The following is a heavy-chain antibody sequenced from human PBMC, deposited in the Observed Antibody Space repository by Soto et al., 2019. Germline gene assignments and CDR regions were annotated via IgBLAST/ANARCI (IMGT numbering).Heavy chain of an antibody. J-gene: IGHJ4*02. CDR2: SSYSGTT. D-gene: IGHD3-16*01. CDR1: RCSSSNYF. Sequence: AETLSLTCIVSRCSSSNYFWTWILQPPGRGLEWIGYSSYSGTTNYNASLKSRVTISVDTSANQFSLRVRSATAAATAVYYCVRIRGLGEVSPYFDHRGQGARVTAPQ. CDR3: VRIRGLGEVSPYFDH. V-gene: IGHV4-59*01.